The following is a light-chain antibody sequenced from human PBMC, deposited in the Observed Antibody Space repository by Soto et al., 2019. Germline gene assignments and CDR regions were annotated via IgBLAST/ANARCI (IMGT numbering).Light chain of an antibody. CDR3: ASYTTSSAFVV. V-gene: IGLV2-18*02. Sequence: QSVLTQPPSGSASPGQSVTISCTGTSSDVGSYDRVSGYQQPPGTAPELMIYEVSNRTSGVPDRFSGSKSGNTASLTISGLQAEDESDYGCASYTTSSAFVVFGGGTKLTVL. CDR1: SSDVGSYDR. J-gene: IGLJ2*01. CDR2: EVS.